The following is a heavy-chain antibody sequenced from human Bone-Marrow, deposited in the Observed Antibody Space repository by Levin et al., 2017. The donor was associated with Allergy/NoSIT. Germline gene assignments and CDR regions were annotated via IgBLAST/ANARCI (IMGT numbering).Heavy chain of an antibody. CDR3: ARDPVAGTSKKDVFDS. Sequence: ASVKVSCKASGYTFTDYYMHWVRQAPGQGLEWMGWINPNSGGTKYAQKFQGRVTMTWDTSISTVYMELSRLRSDDTAVYYCARDPVAGTSKKDVFDSWGQGTMVTVSS. V-gene: IGHV1-2*02. J-gene: IGHJ3*02. CDR1: GYTFTDYY. CDR2: INPNSGGT. D-gene: IGHD1-7*01.